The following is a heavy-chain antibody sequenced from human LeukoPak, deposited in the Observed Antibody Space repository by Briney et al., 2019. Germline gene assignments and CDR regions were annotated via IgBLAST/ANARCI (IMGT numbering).Heavy chain of an antibody. V-gene: IGHV4-31*03. Sequence: SETLSLTCTVSGGSISSGGYSWSWIRQHPGKGLEWIGYIYYSGSTYYNPSLKSRVTISVDTSKNQFSLKLSSVTAADTAVYYCARVARQWLVLFDYWGQGTLVTVSS. CDR2: IYYSGST. CDR1: GGSISSGGYS. J-gene: IGHJ4*02. CDR3: ARVARQWLVLFDY. D-gene: IGHD6-19*01.